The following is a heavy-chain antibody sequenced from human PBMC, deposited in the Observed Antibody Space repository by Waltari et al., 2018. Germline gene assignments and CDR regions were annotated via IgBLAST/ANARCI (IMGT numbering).Heavy chain of an antibody. V-gene: IGHV4-34*01. Sequence: QVQLQQWGAGLLTPSETLSLSCSLPRGSLRAYHGTWIRQSQGKGLEWIGEIDHKGVAYYNPSLKGRVTISVDTSKNQFSLNLTSVTATDTAVYFCARPSVAARLGSLDYWGQGALVTVSS. D-gene: IGHD3-16*01. CDR2: IDHKGVA. CDR1: RGSLRAYH. CDR3: ARPSVAARLGSLDY. J-gene: IGHJ4*02.